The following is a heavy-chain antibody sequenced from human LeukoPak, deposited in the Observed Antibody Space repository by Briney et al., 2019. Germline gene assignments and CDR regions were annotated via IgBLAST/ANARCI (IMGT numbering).Heavy chain of an antibody. Sequence: ASVKVSCKASGYTFTSYGISWLRQAPGQGLEWMGRISAYNGNTNYAQKLQGRVTMTTDTSTSTAYMELRSLRSDDTAVYYCARDPLIGYCSSTSCFDYYYYGMDVWGQGTTVTVSS. CDR3: ARDPLIGYCSSTSCFDYYYYGMDV. J-gene: IGHJ6*02. V-gene: IGHV1-18*01. CDR1: GYTFTSYG. D-gene: IGHD2-2*01. CDR2: ISAYNGNT.